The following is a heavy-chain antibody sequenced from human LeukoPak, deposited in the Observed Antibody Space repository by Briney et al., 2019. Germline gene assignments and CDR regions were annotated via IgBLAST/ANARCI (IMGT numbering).Heavy chain of an antibody. CDR3: ASQANFYDSSGYFRP. V-gene: IGHV4-31*03. D-gene: IGHD3-22*01. J-gene: IGHJ1*01. Sequence: PSETLSLTCTVSGDSINSGGYDWTWIRQHPGRGLEWIGYIYYSGSTYYSPSLRSRVTLSLDTSKNQFSLTLNSVTAADTAVYYCASQANFYDSSGYFRPWGQGTLVTVSS. CDR1: GDSINSGGYD. CDR2: IYYSGST.